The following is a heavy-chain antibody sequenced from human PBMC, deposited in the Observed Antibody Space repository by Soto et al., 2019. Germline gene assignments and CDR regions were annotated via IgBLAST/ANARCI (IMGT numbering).Heavy chain of an antibody. J-gene: IGHJ4*02. CDR2: VGGSGEYT. CDR1: GFTFSSYA. V-gene: IGHV3-23*01. Sequence: GGSLRLSCAAAGFTFSSYAMIWVRQAPGKGLEWVSGVGGSGEYTYYADSVKGRFTISRDNSKNTVYLQISSLRAEDTAVYYCAKVLTGYYYYFEYWGQGPLVNVSS. CDR3: AKVLTGYYYYFEY. D-gene: IGHD3-9*01.